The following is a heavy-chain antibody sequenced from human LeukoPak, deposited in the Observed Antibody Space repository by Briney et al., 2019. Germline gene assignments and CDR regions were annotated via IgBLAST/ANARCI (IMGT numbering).Heavy chain of an antibody. Sequence: GASVIVSSTASGYTFTGYDMHWVRQAPGQGMEWMGWINPNSVGTNYAQKFQARVTMTRDTTISTAYTDLSRLTSSHTAASYFARDAGRGYAPYYYFDYWGQGTLVTVSS. J-gene: IGHJ4*02. CDR1: GYTFTGYD. CDR3: ARDAGRGYAPYYYFDY. D-gene: IGHD5-12*01. CDR2: INPNSVGT. V-gene: IGHV1-2*02.